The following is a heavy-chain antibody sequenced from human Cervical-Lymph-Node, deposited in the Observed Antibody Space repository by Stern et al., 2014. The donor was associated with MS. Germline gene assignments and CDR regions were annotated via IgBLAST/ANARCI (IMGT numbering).Heavy chain of an antibody. V-gene: IGHV4-59*01. CDR3: ARGYGGNPIDY. Sequence: QLQLQESGPGLVKPSETLSLTCTVSGGSLSSYYWSWIRQPPGKGLEWIGYIYYIGSTNYTPTLKSRVTISVDTSKIQFSLKLSSVTAADTAVYYCARGYGGNPIDYWGQGTLVTVSS. CDR1: GGSLSSYY. J-gene: IGHJ4*02. CDR2: IYYIGST. D-gene: IGHD4-23*01.